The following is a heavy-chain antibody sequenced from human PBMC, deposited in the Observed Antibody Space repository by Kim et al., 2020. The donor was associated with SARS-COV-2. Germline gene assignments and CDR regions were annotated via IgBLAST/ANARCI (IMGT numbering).Heavy chain of an antibody. J-gene: IGHJ4*01. CDR3: AGLVTMVTTIFDY. CDR1: GFTFRNYA. V-gene: IGHV3-30*03. CDR2: ISYDGSNK. D-gene: IGHD4-17*01. Sequence: GGSLRLSCAASGFTFRNYAMHWVRQAPGKGLEWVAVISYDGSNKYYADSVKGRFTISRDNSKNTVSLQMNGLRGEDTAVSYCAGLVTMVTTIFDYWGHGTLVTVSS.